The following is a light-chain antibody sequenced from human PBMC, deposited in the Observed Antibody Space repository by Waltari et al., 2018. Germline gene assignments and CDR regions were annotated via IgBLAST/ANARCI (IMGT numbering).Light chain of an antibody. V-gene: IGLV3-21*02. Sequence: SYVLTQPPSESVAPGQTTKITCGGNNIGSKSGHWYQQKPGQAPVLVVYDDSDRPSGIPERFSGSNSGNTATLTISRVEAGDEADYYCQVWDSSSDHYVFGSGTKVTVL. CDR3: QVWDSSSDHYV. CDR2: DDS. J-gene: IGLJ1*01. CDR1: NIGSKS.